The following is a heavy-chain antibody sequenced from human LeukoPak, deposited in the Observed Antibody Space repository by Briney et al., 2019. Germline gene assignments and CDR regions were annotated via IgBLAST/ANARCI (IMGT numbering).Heavy chain of an antibody. CDR2: MNPNSGNT. CDR1: GYAFTGYY. Sequence: ASVKVSCKASGYAFTGYYMHWVRQATGQGLEWMGWMNPNSGNTGYAQKFQGRVTMTRNTSISTAYMELNSLRAEDTAVYYCARDWGSSFYWGQGTLVTVSS. D-gene: IGHD6-6*01. V-gene: IGHV1-8*02. J-gene: IGHJ4*02. CDR3: ARDWGSSFY.